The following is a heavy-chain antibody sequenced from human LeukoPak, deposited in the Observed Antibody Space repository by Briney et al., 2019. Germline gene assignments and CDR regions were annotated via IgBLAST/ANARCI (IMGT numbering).Heavy chain of an antibody. CDR2: INHSGST. V-gene: IGHV4-34*01. D-gene: IGHD4-23*01. CDR1: GFIFPNYV. Sequence: GSLRLSCAASGFIFPNYVMSWIRQPPGKGLEWIGEINHSGSTNYNPSLKSRVTTSVDTSKNQFSLKLSSVTAADTAVYYCARHPLYGGRFDYWGQGTLVTVSS. CDR3: ARHPLYGGRFDY. J-gene: IGHJ4*02.